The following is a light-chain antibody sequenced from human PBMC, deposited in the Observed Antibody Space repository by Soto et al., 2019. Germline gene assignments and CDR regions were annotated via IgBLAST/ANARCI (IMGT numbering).Light chain of an antibody. V-gene: IGLV2-8*01. CDR2: EVS. Sequence: QSALTQPPSASGSLGQSVTISCTGTSSDVGSYKYVSWYQHYPGKAPKPIIYEVSKRPSGVPDRFSGSKSGNTASLTVSGLQAEDEADYHCSSPAGSSNPYVFGTGTKLTVL. J-gene: IGLJ1*01. CDR1: SSDVGSYKY. CDR3: SSPAGSSNPYV.